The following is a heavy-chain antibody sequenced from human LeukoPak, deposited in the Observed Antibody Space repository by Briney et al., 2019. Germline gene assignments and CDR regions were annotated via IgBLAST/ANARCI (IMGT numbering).Heavy chain of an antibody. CDR1: GFTFSSYA. Sequence: PGGSLRLSCAASGFTFSSYAMSWVRQAPGKGLEWVSAISGSGGSTYYADSVKGRFTISKDNSKNTLYLQMNSLRAEDTAVYYCAKGAGPHYYDSSGYPDYWGQGTLVTVSS. D-gene: IGHD3-22*01. J-gene: IGHJ4*02. CDR2: ISGSGGST. V-gene: IGHV3-23*01. CDR3: AKGAGPHYYDSSGYPDY.